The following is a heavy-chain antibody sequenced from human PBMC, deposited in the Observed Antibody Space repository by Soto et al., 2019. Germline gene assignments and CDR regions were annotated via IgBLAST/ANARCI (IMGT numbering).Heavy chain of an antibody. D-gene: IGHD6-6*01. CDR2: TNGSGANK. J-gene: IGHJ1*01. Sequence: EVNLLESGGGVVQPGESLRISCVGSGFTFKNYAMTWVRQAPGKGLEWVSGTNGSGANKHDADAVRGRFTIPGDHTKKAFHQGTKRLGVDATAVYYCAKDGDFCEYEPAEYVKHWGQGTLVTVSS. V-gene: IGHV3-23*01. CDR1: GFTFKNYA. CDR3: AKDGDFCEYEPAEYVKH.